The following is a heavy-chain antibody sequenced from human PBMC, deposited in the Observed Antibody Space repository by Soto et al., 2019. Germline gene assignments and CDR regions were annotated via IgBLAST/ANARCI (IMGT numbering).Heavy chain of an antibody. CDR1: GGSISSYY. J-gene: IGHJ6*03. V-gene: IGHV4-59*01. D-gene: IGHD6-13*01. CDR2: IYYSGST. Sequence: TLSLTCTVSGGSISSYYWSWIRQPPGKGLEWIGYIYYSGSTNYNPSLKSRVTISVDTSKNQFSLKLSSVTAADTAVYYCARAVGGSSWDYYYYMDVWGKGTTVTVSS. CDR3: ARAVGGSSWDYYYYMDV.